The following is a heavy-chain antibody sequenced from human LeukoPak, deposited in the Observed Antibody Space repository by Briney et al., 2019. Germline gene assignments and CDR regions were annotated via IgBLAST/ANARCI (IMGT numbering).Heavy chain of an antibody. V-gene: IGHV3-30*04. CDR3: ARDPANYYDSSGYRD. J-gene: IGHJ4*02. CDR1: GFTFSSYA. Sequence: GGSLRLSCAASGFTFSSYAMHWVRQAPGKGLEWVAVISYDGSNKYYADSVKGRFTISRDKSKNTLYLQMNSLRAEDTAVYYCARDPANYYDSSGYRDWGQGTLVTVSS. CDR2: ISYDGSNK. D-gene: IGHD3-22*01.